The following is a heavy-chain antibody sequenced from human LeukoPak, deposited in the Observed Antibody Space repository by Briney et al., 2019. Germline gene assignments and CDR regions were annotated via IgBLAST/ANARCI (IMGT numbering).Heavy chain of an antibody. CDR1: GFTFSSYW. D-gene: IGHD2-2*01. CDR3: ARATGRECSSSFCYYYYYYYYMDV. Sequence: GGSLRLSCAASGFTFSSYWMSWVHQAPGKGLEWVANIKQDGSEKYYVDSVKGRFTISRDNAKNSLYLQMNSLRAEDTAVYYSARATGRECSSSFCYYYYYYYYMDVWGKGTTVTVSS. V-gene: IGHV3-7*01. CDR2: IKQDGSEK. J-gene: IGHJ6*03.